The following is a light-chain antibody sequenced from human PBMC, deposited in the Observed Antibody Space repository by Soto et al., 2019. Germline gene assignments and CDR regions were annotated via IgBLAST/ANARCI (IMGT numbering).Light chain of an antibody. CDR3: SSFASSNTWV. CDR1: SSDVGAYNY. V-gene: IGLV2-8*01. Sequence: QSALTQPPSASGSPGQSVTISCTGTSSDVGAYNYVSWYQQHAGKAPKLVIYEVTKRPSGFPDRFSGSKSANTASLTVSGLLAEDEDDYYCSSFASSNTWVFGGGTKVTVL. J-gene: IGLJ3*02. CDR2: EVT.